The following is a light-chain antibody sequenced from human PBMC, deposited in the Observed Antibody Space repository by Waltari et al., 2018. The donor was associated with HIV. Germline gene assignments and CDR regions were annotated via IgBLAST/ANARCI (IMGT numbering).Light chain of an antibody. CDR1: ALPKQY. V-gene: IGLV3-25*03. CDR3: QSPDSSGTWV. Sequence: SHELTQPPSVSVSPGQPARTTCSGDALPKQYAYWYQQKPGQAPVLVIYKDSERPSGIPERFSGSSSGTLVTLPISGVQAEDEADYYCQSPDSSGTWVFGGGTKLTVL. CDR2: KDS. J-gene: IGLJ3*02.